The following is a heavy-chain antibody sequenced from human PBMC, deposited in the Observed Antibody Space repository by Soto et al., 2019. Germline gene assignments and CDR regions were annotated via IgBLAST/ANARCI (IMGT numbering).Heavy chain of an antibody. CDR1: GFTFSSYG. V-gene: IGHV3-33*01. Sequence: GGSLRLSCAASGFTFSSYGMHWVRQAPGKGLEWVAVIWYDGSNKYYADSVKGRFTISRDNSKNTLYLQMNSLRAEDTAVYYCARDGKPYSSSPPPDYWSQGTLVTVSS. CDR2: IWYDGSNK. D-gene: IGHD6-6*01. CDR3: ARDGKPYSSSPPPDY. J-gene: IGHJ4*02.